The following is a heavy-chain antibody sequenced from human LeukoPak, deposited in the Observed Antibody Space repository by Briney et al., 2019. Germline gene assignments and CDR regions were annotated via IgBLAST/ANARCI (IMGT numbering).Heavy chain of an antibody. CDR1: GGTFSSYA. CDR3: ARDGIRYSSSWSNFDY. D-gene: IGHD6-13*01. V-gene: IGHV1-69*05. CDR2: IIPIFGTA. Sequence: ASVKVSCKASGGTFSSYAISWVRQAPGQGLEWMGGIIPIFGTANYAQKFQGRVTITTDESTSTAYMELSSLRSEDTAVYYCARDGIRYSSSWSNFDYWGEGTLVTVSS. J-gene: IGHJ4*02.